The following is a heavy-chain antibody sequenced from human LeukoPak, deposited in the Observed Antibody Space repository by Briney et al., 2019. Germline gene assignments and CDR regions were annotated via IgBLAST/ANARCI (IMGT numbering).Heavy chain of an antibody. Sequence: SETLSLTCAVYGGSFSGYYWSWIRQPPGKGLEWIGEINHSGSTNYNPSLKSRVTISVDTSKNQFSLRLSSVTAADTAVYYCARAPIDRFYYYYYMDVWGKGTTVTVSS. J-gene: IGHJ6*03. CDR2: INHSGST. D-gene: IGHD3-22*01. CDR1: GGSFSGYY. CDR3: ARAPIDRFYYYYYMDV. V-gene: IGHV4-34*01.